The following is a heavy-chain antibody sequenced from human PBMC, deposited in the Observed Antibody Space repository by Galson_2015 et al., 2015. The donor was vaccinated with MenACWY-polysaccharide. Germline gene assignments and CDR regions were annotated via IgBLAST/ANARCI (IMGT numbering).Heavy chain of an antibody. CDR1: GFTFDDYA. Sequence: SLRLSCAASGFTFDDYAMHWIRQAPGKGLEWVSGISWNSGSIGYADSVKGRFTISRDNAKNSLYLQMNSLRAEDTALYYCAKGVGIVRAAALDYWGQGTLVTVSS. D-gene: IGHD1-26*01. V-gene: IGHV3-9*01. J-gene: IGHJ4*02. CDR3: AKGVGIVRAAALDY. CDR2: ISWNSGSI.